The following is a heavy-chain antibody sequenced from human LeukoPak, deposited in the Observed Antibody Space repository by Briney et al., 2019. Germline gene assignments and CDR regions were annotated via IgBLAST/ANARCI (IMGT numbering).Heavy chain of an antibody. Sequence: ASVKVSCKASGYTFTGFYMHWVRQAPGQGLEWMGWINPTSGGANYAQKFQGRVTMATDTSISTAYMDLSRLRSDDTAVYYCARGGSYYGEYWGQGTLVTVSS. CDR3: ARGGSYYGEY. CDR1: GYTFTGFY. CDR2: INPTSGGA. D-gene: IGHD1-26*01. J-gene: IGHJ4*02. V-gene: IGHV1-2*02.